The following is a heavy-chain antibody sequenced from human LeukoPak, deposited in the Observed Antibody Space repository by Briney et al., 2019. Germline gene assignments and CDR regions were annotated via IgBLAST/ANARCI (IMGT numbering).Heavy chain of an antibody. CDR2: IYYSGST. Sequence: PSETLSLTCTVSGYSISSGYYWGWIRQPPGKGLEWIGYIYYSGSTNYNPSLKSRVTISVDTSKNQFSLKLSSVTAADTAVYYCARGVTMVRGVIIPNWFDPWGQGTLVTVSS. V-gene: IGHV4-61*01. CDR1: GYSISSGYY. J-gene: IGHJ5*02. CDR3: ARGVTMVRGVIIPNWFDP. D-gene: IGHD3-10*01.